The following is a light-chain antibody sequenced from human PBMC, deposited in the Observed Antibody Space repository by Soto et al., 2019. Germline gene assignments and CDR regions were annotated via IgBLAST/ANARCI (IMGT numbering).Light chain of an antibody. V-gene: IGKV1-13*02. CDR1: QGISGA. Sequence: GDRVTITCRASQGISGALAWYQQKPGRAPTLLTYDASSLESGVPSRFSGSESGTDFTLTISSLQAEDFATYYCQQFHTYPVTFGQGTRLEIK. CDR3: QQFHTYPVT. J-gene: IGKJ5*01. CDR2: DAS.